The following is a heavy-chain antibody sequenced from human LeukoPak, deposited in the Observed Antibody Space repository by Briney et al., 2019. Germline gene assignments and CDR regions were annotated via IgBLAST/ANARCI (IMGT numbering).Heavy chain of an antibody. V-gene: IGHV3-66*01. D-gene: IGHD2-21*01. CDR1: GFTVSSIY. Sequence: GGSLRLSCAAAGFTVSSIYMKWLRQAPGKGLEWVSVIYSGGSTYYADSVKGRFTISRDNSKNTLYFQMNSLRAEDTAVYYCARDHGYSRAFDIWGQGTMVTVSS. CDR2: IYSGGST. J-gene: IGHJ3*02. CDR3: ARDHGYSRAFDI.